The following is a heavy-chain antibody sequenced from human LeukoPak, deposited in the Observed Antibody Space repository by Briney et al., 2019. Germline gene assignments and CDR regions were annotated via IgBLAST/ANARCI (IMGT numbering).Heavy chain of an antibody. Sequence: GGSLRLSCAASRFTLRRYAVHWVRQAPGKGLEYVSAISSSGGSTYYANSVKGRFTISRDNSKNTLYLQMGSLRAEDMAVYYCARWPGEVGNPEYGFGIWGEGTMVMVSS. CDR3: ARWPGEVGNPEYGFGI. J-gene: IGHJ3*02. D-gene: IGHD7-27*01. CDR1: RFTLRRYA. V-gene: IGHV3-64*01. CDR2: ISSSGGST.